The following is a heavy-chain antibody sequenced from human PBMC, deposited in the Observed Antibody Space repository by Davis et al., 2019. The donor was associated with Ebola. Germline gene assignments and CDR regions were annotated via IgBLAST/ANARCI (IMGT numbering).Heavy chain of an antibody. J-gene: IGHJ4*02. D-gene: IGHD3-22*01. CDR3: AKDIVYDSSGLDY. V-gene: IGHV3-9*01. Sequence: GGSLRLSCAASGFTFDDYAMHWVRQAPGKGLEWVSGISWNSGSIGYADSVKGRFTISRDNAKNSLYLQMNSLRAEDTALYYCAKDIVYDSSGLDYWGQGTLVTVSS. CDR1: GFTFDDYA. CDR2: ISWNSGSI.